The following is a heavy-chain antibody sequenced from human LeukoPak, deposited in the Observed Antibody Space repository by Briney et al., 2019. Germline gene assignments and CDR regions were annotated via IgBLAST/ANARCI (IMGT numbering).Heavy chain of an antibody. CDR2: IKEDGSEK. D-gene: IGHD3-22*01. CDR3: ARDWSPYYSDNNVYYDALDI. CDR1: GFTVSSNY. J-gene: IGHJ3*02. Sequence: GGSLRLSCAASGFTVSSNYMSWVRQAPGKGLEWVANIKEDGSEKNYVESVKGRFTISRDNAKNSLYLQMNSLRAEDTAVYYCARDWSPYYSDNNVYYDALDIWGQGTMVTVSS. V-gene: IGHV3-7*01.